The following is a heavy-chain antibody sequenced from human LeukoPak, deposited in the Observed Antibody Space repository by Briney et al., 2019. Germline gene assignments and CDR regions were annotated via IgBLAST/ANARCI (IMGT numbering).Heavy chain of an antibody. CDR1: GFTFSSYA. Sequence: GGSLRLSCAASGFTFSSYAMSWVRQAPGKGLEWVSTISDNGGSTFYADSVKGRFTISRDNSKNTLYLHMNSLSAEDTAVYSCAKDLGNTGTYSIDYWGQGTLVTVSS. D-gene: IGHD1-26*01. CDR3: AKDLGNTGTYSIDY. J-gene: IGHJ4*02. CDR2: ISDNGGST. V-gene: IGHV3-23*01.